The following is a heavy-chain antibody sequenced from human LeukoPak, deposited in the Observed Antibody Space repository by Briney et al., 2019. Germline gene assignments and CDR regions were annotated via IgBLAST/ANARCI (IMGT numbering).Heavy chain of an antibody. J-gene: IGHJ4*02. CDR1: GFTFSSYS. CDR2: IIGSSDLI. V-gene: IGHV3-48*02. Sequence: PGGSLRLSCAASGFTFSSYSMNWVRQAPGKGPEWVSFIIGSSDLIYYADSVRGRFTISRDNAKNSLYLQMNSLRDEDTAVYYCARVRGATLSHHYFDYWGQGALVTVSS. D-gene: IGHD1-26*01. CDR3: ARVRGATLSHHYFDY.